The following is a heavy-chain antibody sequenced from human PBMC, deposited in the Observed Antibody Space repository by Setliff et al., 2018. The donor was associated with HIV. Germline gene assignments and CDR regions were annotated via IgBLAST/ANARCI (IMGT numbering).Heavy chain of an antibody. CDR2: INPDGNER. CDR3: ARVRTSTGAQY. J-gene: IGHJ4*02. CDR1: GFAFSSLW. V-gene: IGHV3-7*03. Sequence: GGSLRLSCAASGFAFSSLWMSWVRQAPGRGLECVANINPDGNERYYMESVQGRFTISRDNIQNSLLLQMNSLTADDAAVYYCARVRTSTGAQYWGQGTLVTVSS. D-gene: IGHD1-1*01.